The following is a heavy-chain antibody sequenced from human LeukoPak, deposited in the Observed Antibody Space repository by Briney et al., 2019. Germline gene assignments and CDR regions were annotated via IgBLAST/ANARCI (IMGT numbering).Heavy chain of an antibody. J-gene: IGHJ4*02. CDR1: GGSISSYY. CDR2: IYYSGGT. Sequence: SETLSLTCTVSGGSISSYYWSWIRQPPGKGLEWIGYIYYSGGTNYNPSLKSRVTISVDTSKNQFSLKLSSVTAADTAVYYCARAPAYCSSTSCYAGGIDYWGQGTLVTVSS. D-gene: IGHD2-2*01. CDR3: ARAPAYCSSTSCYAGGIDY. V-gene: IGHV4-59*01.